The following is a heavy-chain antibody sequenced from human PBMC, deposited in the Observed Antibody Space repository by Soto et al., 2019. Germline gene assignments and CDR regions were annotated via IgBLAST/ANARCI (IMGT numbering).Heavy chain of an antibody. CDR2: IYYDGST. CDR1: GGSVSSGNYY. V-gene: IGHV4-61*01. D-gene: IGHD5-12*01. J-gene: IGHJ3*02. CDR3: ARAGIVATMEVTYAFDI. Sequence: LETLCLTCTVSGGSVSSGNYYWSWLRQPPGKGLEWIGNIYYDGSTYYNPSLKSRVTISVDTSKNQFSLKLSSVTAADTAVYYCARAGIVATMEVTYAFDIWGQGTMVTVSS.